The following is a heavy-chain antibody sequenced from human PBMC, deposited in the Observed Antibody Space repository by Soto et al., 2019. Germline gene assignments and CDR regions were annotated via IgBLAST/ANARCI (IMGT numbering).Heavy chain of an antibody. V-gene: IGHV3-74*01. CDR2: TNSDGRST. CDR3: AREAIHYDTLTGTSWYYYYHYGMDV. J-gene: IGHJ6*02. D-gene: IGHD3-9*01. CDR1: GFTFSSYW. Sequence: EVQLVESGGGLVQPGGSLRLSCAASGFTFSSYWMHWVRQDPGKGLVWISRTNSDGRSTSYADSVKGRFTISRDNAKNTLYLQMNSLRAEDTAVYYCAREAIHYDTLTGTSWYYYYHYGMDVWGQGTTVTVSS.